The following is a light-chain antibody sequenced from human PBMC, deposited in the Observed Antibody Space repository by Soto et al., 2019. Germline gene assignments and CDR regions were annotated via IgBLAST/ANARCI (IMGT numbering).Light chain of an antibody. CDR2: GNS. J-gene: IGLJ1*01. Sequence: SVRTKPPPVYRVPGEGVTISCNRSSAHIGAGYDVHWYQQLPGTAPKLLIYGNSNRPSGVPDRFSGSKSGTSASLAITGLQAEDEADYYCQSYDSSLSGFYVFGTGTKVTVL. V-gene: IGLV1-40*01. CDR1: SAHIGAGYD. CDR3: QSYDSSLSGFYV.